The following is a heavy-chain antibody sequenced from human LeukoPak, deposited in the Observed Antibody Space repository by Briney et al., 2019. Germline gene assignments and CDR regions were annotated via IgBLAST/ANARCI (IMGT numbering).Heavy chain of an antibody. V-gene: IGHV1-2*02. CDR3: ALEVYYSDNSAFDY. CDR2: MDPKSGET. D-gene: IGHD4-11*01. Sequence: ASVKVSCKASGYTFTGYYMHWVRQAPGQGLEWMGWMDPKSGETNHAQTFQGRVIMTRDTSITTAYMELSRLRSDDTAVYYCALEVYYSDNSAFDYWGQGTLVTVSS. CDR1: GYTFTGYY. J-gene: IGHJ4*01.